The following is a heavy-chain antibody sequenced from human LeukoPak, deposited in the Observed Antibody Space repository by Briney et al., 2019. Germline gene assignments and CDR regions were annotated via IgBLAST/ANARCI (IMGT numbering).Heavy chain of an antibody. Sequence: PSETLSLTCSVSGGSINSYYWSWIRQPPGKGLECIGYIHYTGSTNYNPSLKSRVTISVDTSKNQFSLKLSSVTAADTAVYYCARLSRIGPSTDYWGQGTLVTVSS. V-gene: IGHV4-59*12. CDR2: IHYTGST. D-gene: IGHD3-16*01. CDR3: ARLSRIGPSTDY. CDR1: GGSINSYY. J-gene: IGHJ4*02.